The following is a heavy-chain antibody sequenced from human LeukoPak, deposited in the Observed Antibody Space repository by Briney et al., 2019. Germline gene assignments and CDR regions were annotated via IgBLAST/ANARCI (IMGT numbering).Heavy chain of an antibody. D-gene: IGHD2-2*01. J-gene: IGHJ6*03. V-gene: IGHV1-69*05. CDR3: ARGVVPAADTHYYYYYYMDV. Sequence: SVKVSCKASGGTFSSYAISWVRQAPGQGLEWMGGIIPIFVTANYAQKFQGRVTITTDESTSTAYMELSSLRSEDTAVYYCARGVVPAADTHYYYYYYMDVWGKGTTVTVSS. CDR1: GGTFSSYA. CDR2: IIPIFVTA.